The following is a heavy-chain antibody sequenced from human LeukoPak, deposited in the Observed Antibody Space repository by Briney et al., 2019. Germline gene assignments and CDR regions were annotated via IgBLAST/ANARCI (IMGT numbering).Heavy chain of an antibody. CDR3: AKSPNCFDY. CDR1: GFTFSSYA. Sequence: GGALRLSCVASGFTFSSYAMSSGCPAPGKGLEWVSPISGSGGSAYYADSVKGRFTTSRDNSKNTLYLQMNSLRAEDTAVYYCAKSPNCFDYWGQGTLVTVSS. V-gene: IGHV3-23*01. CDR2: ISGSGGSA. J-gene: IGHJ4*02.